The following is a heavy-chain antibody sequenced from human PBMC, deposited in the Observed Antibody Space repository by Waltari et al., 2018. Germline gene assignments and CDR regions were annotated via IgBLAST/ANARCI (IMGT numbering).Heavy chain of an antibody. CDR1: GFTFSSYW. CDR3: ARDQMVTVTDDNWFDS. D-gene: IGHD4-17*01. Sequence: EVQLVESGGGLVQPGGSLRLSCAASGFTFSSYWMNWVRQAPGKGLEWVANIKQDGSEKYYVDSVEGRFTISRDNAKNSLYLQMNSLRAEDTAVYYCARDQMVTVTDDNWFDSWGQGNLVTVSS. V-gene: IGHV3-7*01. CDR2: IKQDGSEK. J-gene: IGHJ5*01.